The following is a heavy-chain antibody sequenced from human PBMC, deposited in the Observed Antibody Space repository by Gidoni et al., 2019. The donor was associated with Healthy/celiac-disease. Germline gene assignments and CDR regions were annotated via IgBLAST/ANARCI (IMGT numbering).Heavy chain of an antibody. Sequence: STYYNPSLKSRVTISVDRSKNQFSLKLSSVTAAVTAVYYCARVGPDYYDSSGYGDYFDYWGQGTLVTVSS. CDR3: ARVGPDYYDSSGYGDYFDY. J-gene: IGHJ4*02. CDR2: ST. V-gene: IGHV4-30-2*01. D-gene: IGHD3-22*01.